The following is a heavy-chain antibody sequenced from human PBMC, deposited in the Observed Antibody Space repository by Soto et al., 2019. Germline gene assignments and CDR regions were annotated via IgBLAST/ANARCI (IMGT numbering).Heavy chain of an antibody. J-gene: IGHJ3*02. Sequence: PGESLKSAGSGSGYTFTSYWIGWGRQMPWKGLEWMGIIYPGDSDTRYSPSFQGQVTISADKSISTAYMKWSSLKASDTAMYYCARQPNYYDSSGYYYGNAFDIWGQGTMVTVSS. CDR2: IYPGDSDT. V-gene: IGHV5-51*01. D-gene: IGHD3-22*01. CDR3: ARQPNYYDSSGYYYGNAFDI. CDR1: GYTFTSYW.